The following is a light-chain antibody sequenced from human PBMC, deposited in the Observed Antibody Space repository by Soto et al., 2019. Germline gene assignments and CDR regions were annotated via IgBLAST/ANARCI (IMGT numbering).Light chain of an antibody. CDR1: SSDIGYYDY. J-gene: IGLJ1*01. CDR3: SSHSSSSAYYV. V-gene: IGLV2-14*01. Sequence: QSALTQPASVSGSPGQSITISCTGTSSDIGYYDYVSWYQHHSGKAPKLIIYEVNSRPSGVSNRFSGSKSVNTASLTISGLQTEAEADYFCSSHSSSSAYYVFGSGTKVTVL. CDR2: EVN.